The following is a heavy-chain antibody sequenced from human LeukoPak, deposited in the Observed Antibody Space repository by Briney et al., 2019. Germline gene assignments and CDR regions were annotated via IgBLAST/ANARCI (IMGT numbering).Heavy chain of an antibody. Sequence: GGSLRLSCAASGFTFSSYGMHWVRQAPGKGLEWVAFIRYDGSNKYYADSVKGRFTISRDNSKNTLYLQMNSLRAEDTAVHYCAKGPYYDFWSGYPQFDYWGQGTLVTVSS. V-gene: IGHV3-30*02. CDR1: GFTFSSYG. D-gene: IGHD3-3*01. CDR3: AKGPYYDFWSGYPQFDY. CDR2: IRYDGSNK. J-gene: IGHJ4*02.